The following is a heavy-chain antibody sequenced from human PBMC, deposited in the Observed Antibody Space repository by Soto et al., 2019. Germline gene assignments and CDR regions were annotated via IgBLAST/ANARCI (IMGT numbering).Heavy chain of an antibody. CDR3: ARDGYYDFWSGSYGIDY. J-gene: IGHJ4*02. V-gene: IGHV3-74*01. D-gene: IGHD3-3*01. CDR1: GFTFSSYW. Sequence: LSLTCAASGFTFSSYWMYWVRQAPGKGLVWVSRINSDGSSTNNADSVKGRFTISRDNAKNTLYLQMNSLRAEDTAVYYCARDGYYDFWSGSYGIDYWGQGTLVTVSS. CDR2: INSDGSST.